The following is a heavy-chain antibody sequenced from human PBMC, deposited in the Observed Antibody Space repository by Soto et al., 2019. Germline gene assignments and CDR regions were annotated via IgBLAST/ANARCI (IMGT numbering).Heavy chain of an antibody. CDR2: IYYTGST. CDR1: GGSISSGGYY. V-gene: IGHV4-31*03. CDR3: AALDMVRGVRTFAS. J-gene: IGHJ4*02. D-gene: IGHD3-10*01. Sequence: QVQLQESGPGLVKPSQTLSLTCTVSGGSISSGGYYWSWIRQHPGKGLEWIGYIYYTGSTYYNPSLQGRVTLSVDTSKNQFSLQLSSATAADTAVYYCAALDMVRGVRTFASWGPGTLVTVSS.